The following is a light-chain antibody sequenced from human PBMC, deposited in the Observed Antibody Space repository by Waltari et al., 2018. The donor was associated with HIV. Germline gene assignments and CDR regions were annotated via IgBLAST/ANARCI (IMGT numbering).Light chain of an antibody. CDR3: SSYTSAETVV. CDR1: SRDVGSYKY. Sequence: QSALTQPASVSGSPGQSITISCTGTSRDVGSYKYVSWYQQHPDKVPKLIIYEVINRPSGVSNRFSGSKSGNTASLTISGLQTEDEADYYCSSYTSAETVVFGVGTRVTVL. J-gene: IGLJ1*01. V-gene: IGLV2-14*01. CDR2: EVI.